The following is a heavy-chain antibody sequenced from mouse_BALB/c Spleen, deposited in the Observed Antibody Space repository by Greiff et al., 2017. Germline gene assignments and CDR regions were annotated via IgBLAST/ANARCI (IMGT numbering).Heavy chain of an antibody. CDR2: IWGGGST. CDR3: ARNEETGLRFAY. D-gene: IGHD4-1*01. CDR1: GFSLSRYS. J-gene: IGHJ3*01. Sequence: VMLVESGPGLVAPSQSLSITCTVSGFSLSRYSVHWVRQPPGKGLEWLGMIWGGGSTDYNSALKSRLSISKDNSKSQVFLKMNSLQTDDTAMYYCARNEETGLRFAYWGQGTLVTVSA. V-gene: IGHV2-6-4*01.